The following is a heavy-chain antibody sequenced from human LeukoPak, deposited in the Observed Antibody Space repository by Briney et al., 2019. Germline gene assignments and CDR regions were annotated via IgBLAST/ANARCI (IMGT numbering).Heavy chain of an antibody. Sequence: ASETLSLTCTVSGYSMSSGFYWGWIRQPRGKGLECIGSIYHSGSTYYNPSLKSRVTISVDTSKNQFSLNLSSVTAADTAMYYCARAVGTSRNFFDYWGQGTLVTVSS. CDR3: ARAVGTSRNFFDY. V-gene: IGHV4-38-2*02. J-gene: IGHJ4*02. CDR1: GYSMSSGFY. D-gene: IGHD4-23*01. CDR2: IYHSGST.